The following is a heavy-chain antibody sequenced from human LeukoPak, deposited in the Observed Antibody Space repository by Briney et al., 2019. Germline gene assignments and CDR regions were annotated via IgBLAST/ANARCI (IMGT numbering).Heavy chain of an antibody. V-gene: IGHV3-48*03. CDR1: GFTFSSYE. CDR3: ARLEFYGGRTY. D-gene: IGHD2-15*01. J-gene: IGHJ4*02. Sequence: PGGSLRLSCAASGFTFSSYEMNWVRQAPGKGLEWVSYISSSGSTIYYADSVKGRFTISRDNAKNSLYLQMNSLRAEDTAVYYCARLEFYGGRTYWGQGTLVTVSS. CDR2: ISSSGSTI.